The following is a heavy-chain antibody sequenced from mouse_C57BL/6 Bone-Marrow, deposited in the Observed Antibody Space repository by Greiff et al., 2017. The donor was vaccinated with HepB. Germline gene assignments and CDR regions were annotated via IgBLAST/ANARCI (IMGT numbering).Heavy chain of an antibody. CDR2: IDPENGDT. J-gene: IGHJ2*01. D-gene: IGHD1-1*01. CDR3: TNYYYGSSYYYFDY. Sequence: DVKLQESGAELVRPGASVKLSCTASGFNIKDDYMHWVKQRPEQGLEWIGWIDPENGDTEYASKFQGKATITADTSSNTAYLQLSSLTSEDTAVYYCTNYYYGSSYYYFDYWGQGTTLTVSS. CDR1: GFNIKDDY. V-gene: IGHV14-4*01.